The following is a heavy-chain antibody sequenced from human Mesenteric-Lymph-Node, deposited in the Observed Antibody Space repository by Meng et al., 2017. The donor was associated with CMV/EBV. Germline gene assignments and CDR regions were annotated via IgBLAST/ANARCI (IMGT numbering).Heavy chain of an antibody. CDR3: AREERRGVPGEDFAF. CDR2: IRYDGSNK. V-gene: IGHV3-30*02. J-gene: IGHJ4*02. CDR1: GFRFNNFG. Sequence: GGSLRLSCAASGFRFNNFGMHWVRQAPDKGLEWVAFIRYDGSNKYYADSVRGRFTISRDNSKNTLYLQMNSLRAEDTAVYYCAREERRGVPGEDFAFWGQGTLVTVSS. D-gene: IGHD2-2*01.